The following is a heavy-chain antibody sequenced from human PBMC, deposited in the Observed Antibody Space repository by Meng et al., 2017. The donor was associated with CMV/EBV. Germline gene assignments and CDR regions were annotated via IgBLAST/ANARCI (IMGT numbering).Heavy chain of an antibody. D-gene: IGHD3-10*01. J-gene: IGHJ3*02. Sequence: VQLVVSGGGLVKPGGSLRLSCAASGFTFSDYYISWIRQAPGKGLEWVSYISSSSSYTNYADSVKGRFTISRDNAKNSLYLQMNSLRAEDTAVYYCARRTYYSEAFDIWGQGTMVTVSS. V-gene: IGHV3-11*05. CDR3: ARRTYYSEAFDI. CDR1: GFTFSDYY. CDR2: ISSSSSYT.